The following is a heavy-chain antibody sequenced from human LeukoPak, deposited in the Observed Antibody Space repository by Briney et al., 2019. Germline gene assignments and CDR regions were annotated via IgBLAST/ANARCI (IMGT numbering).Heavy chain of an antibody. D-gene: IGHD3-16*01. V-gene: IGHV6-1*01. CDR1: GDSVSSNSAT. J-gene: IGHJ4*02. CDR3: AREGSDGYLIDY. Sequence: SQTLSLTCAISGDSVSSNSATWDWIRQSPSRGLEWLGRIYYRSKWYNDYAVSVKSRVTINPDTSKNQFSLQLNSVTPEDTAVYYCAREGSDGYLIDYWGQGSLVIVSS. CDR2: IYYRSKWYN.